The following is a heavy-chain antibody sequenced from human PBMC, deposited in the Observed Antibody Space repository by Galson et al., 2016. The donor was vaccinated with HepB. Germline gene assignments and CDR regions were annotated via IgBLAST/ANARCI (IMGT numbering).Heavy chain of an antibody. V-gene: IGHV3-23*01. J-gene: IGHJ4*02. CDR2: ISSNGGIT. Sequence: SLRLSCAASGFTVNSNDVTWVRQAPGKGLEWVSGISSNGGITNYADSVKGRFTISRDNSKYTLNLQMNSLRVEDTAVYYCAKFTGPIIAALLRGFDYWGQGTLVTVSS. D-gene: IGHD6-6*01. CDR3: AKFTGPIIAALLRGFDY. CDR1: GFTVNSND.